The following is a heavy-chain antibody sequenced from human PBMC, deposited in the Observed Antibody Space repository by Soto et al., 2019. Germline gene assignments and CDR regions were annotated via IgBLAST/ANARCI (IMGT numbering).Heavy chain of an antibody. D-gene: IGHD6-19*01. V-gene: IGHV3-23*01. CDR2: ISNGGDSA. CDR1: GLTFSNYA. J-gene: IGHJ4*02. Sequence: GGSLRLSCAASGLTFSNYALSWVRQAPGKGLEWVAGISNGGDSAYYADSVKGRFTISRDNSKNTVYLQMNSLRAEDTALYYCAKPAYTSGADYWGQGALVTVSS. CDR3: AKPAYTSGADY.